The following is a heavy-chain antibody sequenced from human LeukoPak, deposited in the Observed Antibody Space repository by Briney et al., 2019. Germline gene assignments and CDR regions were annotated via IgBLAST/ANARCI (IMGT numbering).Heavy chain of an antibody. J-gene: IGHJ6*03. CDR2: IYYSGST. D-gene: IGHD1-26*01. CDR1: GGSISTSNYY. Sequence: SETPSLTCTVSGGSISTSNYYWGWIRQPPGKGLEWIGYIYYSGSTNYNPSLKSRVTISVDTSKNQFSLKLSSVTAADTAVYYCARTARMGAVGSVMDVWGKGTTVTVSS. CDR3: ARTARMGAVGSVMDV. V-gene: IGHV4-61*05.